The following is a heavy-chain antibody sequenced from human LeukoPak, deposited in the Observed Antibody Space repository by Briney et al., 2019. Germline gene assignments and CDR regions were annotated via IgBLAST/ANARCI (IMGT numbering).Heavy chain of an antibody. CDR2: ITWDSGVK. CDR3: AKGTRSVVPAASDS. Sequence: GGSLRLSCEVSGFTFDDYAMHWVRQAPGKGLEWVSGITWDSGVKEYADSVKGRFTISRDNAKKSLYLQMNSLRTEDTALYYCAKGTRSVVPAASDSWGQGTLVTVSS. V-gene: IGHV3-9*01. J-gene: IGHJ4*02. CDR1: GFTFDDYA. D-gene: IGHD2-2*01.